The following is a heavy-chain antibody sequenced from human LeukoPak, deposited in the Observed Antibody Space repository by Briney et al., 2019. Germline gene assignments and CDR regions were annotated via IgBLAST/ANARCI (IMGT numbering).Heavy chain of an antibody. CDR1: GGSISSSSYY. Sequence: PSETLSLTCTVSGGSISSSSYYWGWIRQPPGKGLEWIGEINHSGSTNYNPSLKSRVTISVDTSKNQFSLKLSSVTAADTAVYYCARLYSGSYLTDYWGQGTLVTVSS. V-gene: IGHV4-39*07. J-gene: IGHJ4*02. D-gene: IGHD1-26*01. CDR3: ARLYSGSYLTDY. CDR2: INHSGST.